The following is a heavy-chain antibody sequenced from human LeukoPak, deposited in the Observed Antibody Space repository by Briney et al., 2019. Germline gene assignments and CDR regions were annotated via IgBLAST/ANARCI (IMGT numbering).Heavy chain of an antibody. V-gene: IGHV3-30*02. J-gene: IGHJ4*02. CDR2: IRFDGSTQ. D-gene: IGHD3-16*01. Sequence: GGFLRLSCTASGFTYSSSGMNWVRQAPGKGLEWVAFIRFDGSTQYYADSVKGRFTVSRDNSKNTLYLQLNSLRDEDTGVYYCTTETRGGYSEYWGQGTLLTVSS. CDR1: GFTYSSSG. CDR3: TTETRGGYSEY.